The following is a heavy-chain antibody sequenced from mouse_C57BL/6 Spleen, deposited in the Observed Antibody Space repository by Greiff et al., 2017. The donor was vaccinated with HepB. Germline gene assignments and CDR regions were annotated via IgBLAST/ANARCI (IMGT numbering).Heavy chain of an antibody. CDR2: ISSGGDYI. V-gene: IGHV5-9-1*02. D-gene: IGHD1-1*01. J-gene: IGHJ4*01. CDR1: GFTFSSYA. Sequence: EVKLMESGEGLVKPGGSLKLSCAASGFTFSSYAMSWVRQTPEKRLEWVAYISSGGDYIYYADTVKGRFTISRDNARNTLYLQMSSLKSEDTAMYYCTRHYYGSSYENAMDYWGQGTSVTVSS. CDR3: TRHYYGSSYENAMDY.